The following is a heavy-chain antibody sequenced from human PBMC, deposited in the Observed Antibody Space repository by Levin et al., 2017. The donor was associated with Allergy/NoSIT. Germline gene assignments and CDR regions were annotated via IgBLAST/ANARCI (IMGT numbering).Heavy chain of an antibody. CDR2: ISGSGGST. V-gene: IGHV3-23*01. CDR3: AKRGAGLPLIHYYYMDV. D-gene: IGHD1-26*01. J-gene: IGHJ6*03. CDR1: GFTFSSYA. Sequence: GGSLRLSCAASGFTFSSYAMSWVRQAPGKGLEWVSAISGSGGSTYYADSVKGRFTISRDNSKNTLYLQMNSLRAEDTAVYYCAKRGAGLPLIHYYYMDVWGKGTTVTVSS.